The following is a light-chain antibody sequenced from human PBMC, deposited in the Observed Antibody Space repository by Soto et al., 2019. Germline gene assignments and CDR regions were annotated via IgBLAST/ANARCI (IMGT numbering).Light chain of an antibody. CDR2: GAS. V-gene: IGKV3-15*01. CDR3: QRYNNWPLDADVLEFT. Sequence: IVMTQSPATLSVSPGERVTLSCRASQSVSSHLAWYQQKPGQAPRLLIYGASTRATGIPARFSGSGSGAEFTLTISRLQSEDFAVYFCQRYNNWPLDADVLEFTFGQGTKLEIK. J-gene: IGKJ2*01. CDR1: QSVSSH.